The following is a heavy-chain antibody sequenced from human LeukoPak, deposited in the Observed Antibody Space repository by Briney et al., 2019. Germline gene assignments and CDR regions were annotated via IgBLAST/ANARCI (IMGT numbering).Heavy chain of an antibody. CDR3: AREHVRYCSSTSCYYYYYYMDV. Sequence: PSETLSLTCTVSGGSISSYYWSWIRQPAGKGLEWIGRIYTSGSTNYNPSLKSRVTMSVDTSKNQFSLKLSSVTAADTAVYYCAREHVRYCSSTSCYYYYYYMDVWGKGTTVTVSS. V-gene: IGHV4-4*07. CDR2: IYTSGST. J-gene: IGHJ6*03. D-gene: IGHD2-2*01. CDR1: GGSISSYY.